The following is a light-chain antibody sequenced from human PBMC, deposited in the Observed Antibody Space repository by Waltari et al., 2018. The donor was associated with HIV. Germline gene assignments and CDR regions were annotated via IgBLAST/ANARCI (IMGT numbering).Light chain of an antibody. CDR3: QQSYSTPHT. CDR2: GAS. CDR1: QSISSY. J-gene: IGKJ3*01. Sequence: DIQMTQSPSSLSASVGDRVTITCRASQSISSYLNWYQQKPGKAPKLLIYGASSLKSGVPSRFSGSGSGTDFTLTISSLQPEDFATYYCQQSYSTPHTFGPGTKVDIK. V-gene: IGKV1-39*01.